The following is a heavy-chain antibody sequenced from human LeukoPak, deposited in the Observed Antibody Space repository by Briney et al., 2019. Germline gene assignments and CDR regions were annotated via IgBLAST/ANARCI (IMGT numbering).Heavy chain of an antibody. D-gene: IGHD6-13*01. CDR1: GGSFSGYY. J-gene: IGHJ4*02. CDR3: ARGSRGSAAAGTYDY. V-gene: IGHV4-34*01. CDR2: INHSGST. Sequence: PSETLSLTCAVYGGSFSGYYWSWLRQPPGKGLEWIGEINHSGSTNYNPSLKSRVTISVDTSKNQFSLKLSSVTAADTAVYYCARGSRGSAAAGTYDYWGQGTLVTVSS.